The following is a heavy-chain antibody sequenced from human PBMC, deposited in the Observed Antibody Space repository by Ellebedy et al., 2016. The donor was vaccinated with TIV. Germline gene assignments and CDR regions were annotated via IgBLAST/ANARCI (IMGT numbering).Heavy chain of an antibody. V-gene: IGHV3-23*01. CDR1: GFTFSSYA. CDR2: ISGSGGST. CDR3: ARHTYATDY. D-gene: IGHD2/OR15-2a*01. Sequence: GGSLRLXXAASGFTFSSYAMSWVRQAPGKGLEWVSAISGSGGSTYYADSVKGRFTISRDNSKNTLYLQMNRLRAEDTAVYYCARHTYATDYWGQGTLVTVSS. J-gene: IGHJ4*02.